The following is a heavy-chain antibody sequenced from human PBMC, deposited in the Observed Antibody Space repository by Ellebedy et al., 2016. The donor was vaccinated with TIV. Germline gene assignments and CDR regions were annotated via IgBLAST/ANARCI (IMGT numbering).Heavy chain of an antibody. CDR2: ISGGGYST. CDR3: AKDIVVGGSCPECYYYYGMDV. J-gene: IGHJ6*02. Sequence: GESLKISCAASGFTFNNYAMSWVRQAPGKGLEWVSGISGGGYSTYYADSVKGRFTISRDNSKNTLYLQMNSLRAEDTAVYYCAKDIVVGGSCPECYYYYGMDVWGQGTTVTVSS. V-gene: IGHV3-23*01. D-gene: IGHD2-15*01. CDR1: GFTFNNYA.